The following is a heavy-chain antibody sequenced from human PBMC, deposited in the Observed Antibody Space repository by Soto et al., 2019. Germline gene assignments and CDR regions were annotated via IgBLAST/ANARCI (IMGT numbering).Heavy chain of an antibody. V-gene: IGHV1-69*13. J-gene: IGHJ6*02. CDR1: GVTFSSYA. CDR3: ARGRPVLRYFDWSRGYYYCGMDV. D-gene: IGHD3-9*01. Sequence: SVKVSCKASGVTFSSYAISWVRQAPGQGIDWMGALRPIFGTANYAQKFQGRVTITADESTSTAYMELSSLRSEDMAVYYCARGRPVLRYFDWSRGYYYCGMDVWGQGTTVTVSS. CDR2: LRPIFGTA.